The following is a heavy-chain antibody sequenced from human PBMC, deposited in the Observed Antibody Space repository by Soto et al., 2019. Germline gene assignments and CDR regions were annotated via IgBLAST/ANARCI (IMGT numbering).Heavy chain of an antibody. CDR2: IIPLFGTA. J-gene: IGHJ4*02. Sequence: QVQLVQSGAEVKKPGSSVKISCKTSGDSFKNYAIGWVRQVPGQGLEWTGSIIPLFGTANYARMFEGRVTITADKSTTTVYMELGSLRSEDTAVYYCARLDSTMITFDYWDQGTLVTVSS. CDR1: GDSFKNYA. V-gene: IGHV1-69*06. D-gene: IGHD5-18*01. CDR3: ARLDSTMITFDY.